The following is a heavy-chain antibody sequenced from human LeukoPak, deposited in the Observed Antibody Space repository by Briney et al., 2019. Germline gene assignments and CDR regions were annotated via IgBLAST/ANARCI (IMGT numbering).Heavy chain of an antibody. V-gene: IGHV4-34*01. J-gene: IGHJ4*02. CDR2: INHSGST. CDR3: ASGPLGYCSGGSCYSRATTDY. CDR1: GGSFSGYY. D-gene: IGHD2-15*01. Sequence: SETLSLTCAVYGGSFSGYYSSWIRQPPGKGLEWIGEINHSGSTNYNPPLKSRVTISVDTPKNQFSLKLSSVTAADTAVYYCASGPLGYCSGGSCYSRATTDYWGQRNLVTVSS.